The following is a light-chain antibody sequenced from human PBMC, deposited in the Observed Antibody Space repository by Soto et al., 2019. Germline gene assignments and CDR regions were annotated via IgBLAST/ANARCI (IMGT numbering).Light chain of an antibody. V-gene: IGLV2-14*01. CDR1: SSDVGGYNY. Sequence: QSVLTQPASVSGSPGQSITISCTGTSSDVGGYNYVSWYQQHPGKAPKLMIYEVSNRPSGFSDRFSGSKSGNTASLTISGLQAEDEADYYCTSYRSTRTRYVFGTGTKVTVL. CDR3: TSYRSTRTRYV. J-gene: IGLJ1*01. CDR2: EVS.